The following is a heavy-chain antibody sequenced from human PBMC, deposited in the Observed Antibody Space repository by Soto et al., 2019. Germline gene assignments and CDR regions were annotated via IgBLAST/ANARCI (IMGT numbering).Heavy chain of an antibody. D-gene: IGHD3-3*01. J-gene: IGHJ5*02. Sequence: SVKVSCKASGFTFTSSAVQWVRQARGQRLEWIGWIVVGSGNTKYAQKFQERVTITRDMYTSTAYMELSSLRSEDTAVYYCAAVTNDFWSGYPYANWFDPWGQGTLVTVSS. CDR1: GFTFTSSA. V-gene: IGHV1-58*01. CDR2: IVVGSGNT. CDR3: AAVTNDFWSGYPYANWFDP.